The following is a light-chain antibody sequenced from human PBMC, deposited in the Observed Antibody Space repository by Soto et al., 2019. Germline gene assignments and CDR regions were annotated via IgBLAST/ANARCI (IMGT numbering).Light chain of an antibody. J-gene: IGLJ3*02. CDR1: SRDVGAYNY. CDR3: SSYAGNNNVV. CDR2: EVT. V-gene: IGLV2-8*01. Sequence: QSALTQPPSASGSPGQSVTISCTGTSRDVGAYNYVSWYQQHPGRAPQLIIYEVTKRPSGVPDRFSGSKSGNMASLTVSGLQAEDEADYYCSSYAGNNNVVFGGGTKLTVL.